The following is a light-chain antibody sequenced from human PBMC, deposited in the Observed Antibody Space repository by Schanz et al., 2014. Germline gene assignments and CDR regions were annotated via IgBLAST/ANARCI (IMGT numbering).Light chain of an antibody. CDR3: QQYQSSPFT. Sequence: DIVMTQSPDSLAVSLGERATINCKSSQSVLYSSNNKNYLAWYQQKPGQPPKLLIYWAYTRESGVPDRFSGSGSGTDFTLTISSLQADDVAVYYCQQYQSSPFTFGPGTKVDIK. V-gene: IGKV4-1*01. J-gene: IGKJ3*01. CDR1: QSVLYSSNNKNY. CDR2: WAY.